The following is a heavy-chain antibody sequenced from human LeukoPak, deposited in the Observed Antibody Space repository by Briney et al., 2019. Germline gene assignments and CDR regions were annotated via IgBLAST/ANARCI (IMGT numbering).Heavy chain of an antibody. V-gene: IGHV1-69*04. CDR1: GGTFSSYA. Sequence: SVKVSCKASGGTFSSYAISWVRQAPGQGLEWMGRIIPILGIANYAQKFQGSVTITADKSTSTAYMELSSLRSEDTAVYYCARAGGDGYNTDAFDIWGQGTMVTVSS. J-gene: IGHJ3*02. CDR3: ARAGGDGYNTDAFDI. CDR2: IIPILGIA. D-gene: IGHD5-24*01.